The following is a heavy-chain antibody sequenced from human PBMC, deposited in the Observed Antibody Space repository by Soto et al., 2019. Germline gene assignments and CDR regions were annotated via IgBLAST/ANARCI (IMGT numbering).Heavy chain of an antibody. D-gene: IGHD3-9*01. J-gene: IGHJ4*02. V-gene: IGHV1-3*01. CDR2: ISGGSGKT. CDR3: ATGLIRYFDWAVNY. Sequence: ASVKVSCKASGNSFASYTIHWIRQAPGQRLEWMGWISGGSGKTKYSQKFQDRVTMTRDTSTDTAYVELSSLRSEDTAVYYCATGLIRYFDWAVNYWGRGTLVTVSS. CDR1: GNSFASYT.